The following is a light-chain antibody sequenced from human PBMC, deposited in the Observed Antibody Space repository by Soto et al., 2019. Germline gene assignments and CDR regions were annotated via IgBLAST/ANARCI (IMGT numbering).Light chain of an antibody. CDR1: QDISNY. J-gene: IGKJ3*01. Sequence: DIQMTQSPSSLSASVGDRVTITCQASQDISNYLNWYQQKPGKAPKLLIYDASDFETGVPSRFSGSGSGTDFTFTISSLHPEDIATYYCQQYDTLPPFTFGPGTKVDIK. V-gene: IGKV1-33*01. CDR2: DAS. CDR3: QQYDTLPPFT.